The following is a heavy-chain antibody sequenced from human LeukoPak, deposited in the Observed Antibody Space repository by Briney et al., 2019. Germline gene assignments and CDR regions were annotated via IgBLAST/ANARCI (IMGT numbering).Heavy chain of an antibody. J-gene: IGHJ4*02. D-gene: IGHD1-1*01. CDR1: RFIFSTYW. V-gene: IGHV3-15*01. CDR3: TTTTYSAN. CDR2: IKSILDGGTT. Sequence: GGSLRLSCAASRFIFSTYWMHWVRQAPGKGLEWVGRIKSILDGGTTDYAAPVKGRFAIARDDSEDTLYLQMNSLKTEDTAVYYCTTTTYSANWGQGTLVTVSS.